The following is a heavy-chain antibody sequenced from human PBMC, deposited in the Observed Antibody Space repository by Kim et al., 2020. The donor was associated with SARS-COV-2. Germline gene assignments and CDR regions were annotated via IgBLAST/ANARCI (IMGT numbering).Heavy chain of an antibody. V-gene: IGHV4-39*01. CDR3: ARHGLGYSSSERKWFDP. J-gene: IGHJ5*02. D-gene: IGHD6-13*01. Sequence: LKSRVTISVDTSKNQFSLKLSSVTAADTAVYYCARHGLGYSSSERKWFDPWGQGTLVTVSS.